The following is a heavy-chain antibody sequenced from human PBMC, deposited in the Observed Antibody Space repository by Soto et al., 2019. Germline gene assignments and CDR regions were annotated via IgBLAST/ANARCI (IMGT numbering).Heavy chain of an antibody. D-gene: IGHD2-15*01. V-gene: IGHV5-51*01. CDR2: VYPDDPDT. CDR1: VYTFTHYW. Sequence: GESLKISCKASVYTFTHYWIAWVRQMPGKGLEWMGYVYPDDPDTRYSPSFRGQVTISADRSISTAYLQWSSLGASDSGVYYCARGGACSSGSCSPDFWGQGTLVTVSS. J-gene: IGHJ4*02. CDR3: ARGGACSSGSCSPDF.